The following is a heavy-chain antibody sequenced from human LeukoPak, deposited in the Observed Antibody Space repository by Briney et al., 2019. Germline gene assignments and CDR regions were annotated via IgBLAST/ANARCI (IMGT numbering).Heavy chain of an antibody. V-gene: IGHV4-34*01. CDR3: ARGREYYSSTSCSRGRAAHVMDV. CDR2: ITHSGST. CDR1: GGSFSGYY. D-gene: IGHD2-2*01. Sequence: SETLSLTCAAYGGSFSGYYWSWIRQPPGKGLEWIGEITHSGSTNYYPYLKSRVTISVDTSKDQFSLKLSSVTAAVTAVYYCARGREYYSSTSCSRGRAAHVMDVWGQGTTVTVSS. J-gene: IGHJ6*02.